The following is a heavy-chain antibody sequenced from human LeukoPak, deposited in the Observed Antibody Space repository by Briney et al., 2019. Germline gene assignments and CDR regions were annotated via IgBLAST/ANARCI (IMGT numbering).Heavy chain of an antibody. CDR1: GFTFSSYG. D-gene: IGHD1-14*01. CDR2: ISYGGSNK. V-gene: IGHV3-30*03. CDR3: ARNPEPTPFDY. J-gene: IGHJ4*02. Sequence: GGSLRLSCAASGFTFSSYGMHWVRQAPGKGLEWVAVISYGGSNKYYADSVKGRFTISRDNSKNTLYLQMNSLRAEDTAVYYCARNPEPTPFDYWGQGTLVTVSS.